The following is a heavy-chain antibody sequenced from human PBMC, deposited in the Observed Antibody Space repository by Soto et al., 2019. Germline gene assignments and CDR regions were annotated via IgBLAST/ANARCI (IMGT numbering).Heavy chain of an antibody. D-gene: IGHD6-19*01. CDR1: GDTFTSYA. Sequence: ASVKVSSKASGDTFTSYAMHWVRQAPGQRLEWMGWINAGNGNTKYSQKFQGRVTITRDTSASTAYMELNSLKTEDTAVYYCTRGNLLAGIYYFDYWGRGTLVTVSS. V-gene: IGHV1-3*01. J-gene: IGHJ4*02. CDR3: TRGNLLAGIYYFDY. CDR2: INAGNGNT.